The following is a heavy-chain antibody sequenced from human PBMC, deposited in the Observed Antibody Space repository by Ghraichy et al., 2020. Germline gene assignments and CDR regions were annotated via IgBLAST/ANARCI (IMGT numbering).Heavy chain of an antibody. CDR2: INTDGSTT. Sequence: GGSLRLSCADSGFTFSTYWMHWVRQAPGQGLVWVARINTDGSTTNYAESVRGRFTISRDNAKTTLYLQMHSLRAEDTAVYYCTKERAYYMDVWGKGTTVIVSS. J-gene: IGHJ6*03. CDR3: TKERAYYMDV. CDR1: GFTFSTYW. V-gene: IGHV3-74*01.